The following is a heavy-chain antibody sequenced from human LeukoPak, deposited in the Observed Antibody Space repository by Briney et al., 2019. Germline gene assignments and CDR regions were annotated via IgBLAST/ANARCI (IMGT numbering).Heavy chain of an antibody. CDR3: ARSVGHYGSGSYYPDY. J-gene: IGHJ4*02. Sequence: SETLSLTCTVSGGSISSYYWSWIRQPPGKGLEWIGYIYYSGSTNYNPSLKSRVTISVDTSKNQFSLKLSSVTAADTAVYYCARSVGHYGSGSYYPDYWGQGTLVTVSP. V-gene: IGHV4-59*08. CDR2: IYYSGST. D-gene: IGHD3-10*01. CDR1: GGSISSYY.